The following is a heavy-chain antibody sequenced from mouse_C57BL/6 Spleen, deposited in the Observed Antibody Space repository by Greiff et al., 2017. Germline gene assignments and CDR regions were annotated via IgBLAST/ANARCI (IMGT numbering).Heavy chain of an antibody. CDR1: GYTFTDYY. CDR2: IYPGSGNT. V-gene: IGHV1-84*01. Sequence: VQGVESGPELVKPGASVTISCKASGYTFTDYYINWVKQRPGQGLEWIGWIYPGSGNTKYNEKFKGKATLTVDTSSSTAYMQLSRLTSEDSAVYFCAREGLGLPSWFAYWGQGTLVTVSA. J-gene: IGHJ3*01. D-gene: IGHD2-2*01. CDR3: AREGLGLPSWFAY.